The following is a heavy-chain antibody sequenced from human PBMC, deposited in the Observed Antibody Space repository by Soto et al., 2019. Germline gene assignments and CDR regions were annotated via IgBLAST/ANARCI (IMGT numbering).Heavy chain of an antibody. Sequence: PSETLSLTCTVSGGSISSGGYYWSWIRQHPGKGLEWIGYIYYSGSTYYNPSLKSRVTISVDTSKNQFSLKLSSVTAADTAVYYCARGLEQQLVSTSWFDPWGQGTLVTVSS. V-gene: IGHV4-31*03. D-gene: IGHD6-13*01. CDR1: GGSISSGGYY. CDR2: IYYSGST. J-gene: IGHJ5*02. CDR3: ARGLEQQLVSTSWFDP.